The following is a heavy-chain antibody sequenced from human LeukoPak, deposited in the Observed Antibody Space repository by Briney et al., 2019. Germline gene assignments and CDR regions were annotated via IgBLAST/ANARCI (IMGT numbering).Heavy chain of an antibody. V-gene: IGHV1-18*01. CDR1: GYTFTSYG. J-gene: IGHJ4*02. Sequence: ASVKVSCKASGYTFTSYGISWVRQAPGQGLEWMGWISAYNGNTNYAQKLQGRVTMTTDTSTSTAYMELRSLRSDDTAVYYCARAPSGYCSGGSCYPPDYWGQGTLVTVSS. D-gene: IGHD2-15*01. CDR2: ISAYNGNT. CDR3: ARAPSGYCSGGSCYPPDY.